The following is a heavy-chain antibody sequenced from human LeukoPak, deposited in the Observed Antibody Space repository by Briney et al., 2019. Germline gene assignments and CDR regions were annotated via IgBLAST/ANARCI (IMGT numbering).Heavy chain of an antibody. CDR2: IYYSGST. CDR3: ARKGYCSSTSCPNRGPLRY. CDR1: GGSISSSSYY. Sequence: SETLSLTCTVSGGSISSSSYYWGWIRQPPGKGLERIGSIYYSGSTYYNPSLKSRVTISVDTSKNQFSLKLSSVTAADTAVYYCARKGYCSSTSCPNRGPLRYWGQGTLVTVSS. J-gene: IGHJ4*02. D-gene: IGHD2-2*01. V-gene: IGHV4-39*01.